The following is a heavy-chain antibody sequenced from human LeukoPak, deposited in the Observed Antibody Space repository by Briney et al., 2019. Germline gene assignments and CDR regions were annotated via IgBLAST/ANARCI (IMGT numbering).Heavy chain of an antibody. CDR2: LYTSGST. CDR3: ARVAYGSGSYYFDY. V-gene: IGHV4-61*02. J-gene: IGHJ4*02. D-gene: IGHD3-10*01. CDR1: GDSISSSSYY. Sequence: PSETLSLTCTVSGDSISSSSYYWNWIRQPAGKGLGWIGRLYTSGSTNYNPSLKSRVTISVDTSKNQFSLKLSSVTAADTAVYYCARVAYGSGSYYFDYWGQGTLVTVSS.